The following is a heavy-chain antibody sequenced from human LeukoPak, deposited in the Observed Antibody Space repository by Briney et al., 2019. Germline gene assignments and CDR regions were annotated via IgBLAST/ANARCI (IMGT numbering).Heavy chain of an antibody. CDR2: INSDGSTT. Sequence: GRSLSLSCAASGFSFSGSWMHWVRQAPAKGLVWVSRINSDGSTTTYADSVQGRVTISRDNAKNTLYLQMDSLRAEDTAVYYCIRGLGGGSDYWGLGTLVTVTS. V-gene: IGHV3-74*03. CDR1: GFSFSGSW. CDR3: IRGLGGGSDY. J-gene: IGHJ4*02. D-gene: IGHD4-23*01.